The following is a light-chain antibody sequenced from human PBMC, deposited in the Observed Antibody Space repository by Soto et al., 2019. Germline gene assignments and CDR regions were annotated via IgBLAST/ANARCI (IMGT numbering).Light chain of an antibody. CDR3: QHYNSYSWT. V-gene: IGKV1-5*01. CDR2: EAS. Sequence: DIQMTQSPSTLSASIGDRVTITCRASQFISSWLAWFQQKPGKAPKLLIHEASALESGVPSRFSGSGSGTEFTLTISSLQRDDFATYYCQHYNSYSWTFGQGTK. J-gene: IGKJ1*01. CDR1: QFISSW.